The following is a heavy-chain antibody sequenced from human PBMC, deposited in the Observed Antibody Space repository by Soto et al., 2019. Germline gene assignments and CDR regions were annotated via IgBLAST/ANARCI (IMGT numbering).Heavy chain of an antibody. V-gene: IGHV4-59*08. CDR1: GGSIGSYY. CDR2: IYYTGST. J-gene: IGHJ4*02. Sequence: PSETLSLTCTVSGGSIGSYYWSWIRQPPGKGLEWIGYIYYTGSTNYNPSLKSRVTISLDTSKNQFSLKLSSVTAADTAVYYCARHSDSRHPAGFDYWGQGTLVTVSS. CDR3: ARHSDSRHPAGFDY. D-gene: IGHD3-22*01.